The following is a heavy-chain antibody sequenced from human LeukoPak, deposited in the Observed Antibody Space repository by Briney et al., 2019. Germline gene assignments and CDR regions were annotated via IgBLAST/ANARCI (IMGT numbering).Heavy chain of an antibody. CDR2: INPIGGRT. J-gene: IGHJ5*01. Sequence: ASVKVSFKASGFTFTSYYMHWVRQAPGEGLEWMGVINPIGGRTTYAQNFQGRVIVTRDTSTNTVYLELSSLTFDDTAVYYCARGPFGYSSGWFDYWGQGTLVTVSS. D-gene: IGHD6-19*01. CDR1: GFTFTSYY. V-gene: IGHV1-46*01. CDR3: ARGPFGYSSGWFDY.